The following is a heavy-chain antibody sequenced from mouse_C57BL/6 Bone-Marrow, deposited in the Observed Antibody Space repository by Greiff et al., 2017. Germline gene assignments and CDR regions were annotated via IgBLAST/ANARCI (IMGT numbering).Heavy chain of an antibody. CDR2: IYPGDGDT. Sequence: VQLQQSGPELVKPGASVKISCKASGYAFSSSWMNWVKQRPGKGLEWIGRIYPGDGDTNYNGKFKGKATLTADKSSSTAYMQLSSLTSEDSAVYFCARSSMVRDYWGQGTTLTVSS. D-gene: IGHD2-2*01. V-gene: IGHV1-82*01. J-gene: IGHJ2*01. CDR1: GYAFSSSW. CDR3: ARSSMVRDY.